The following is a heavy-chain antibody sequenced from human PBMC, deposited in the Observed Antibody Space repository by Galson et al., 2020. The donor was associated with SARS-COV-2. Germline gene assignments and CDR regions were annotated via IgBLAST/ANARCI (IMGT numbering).Heavy chain of an antibody. J-gene: IGHJ4*02. Sequence: GGSLRLSCAASGFTFRGYTMNWVRQAPGKGLEWVSSISSSGSYIYYADSVKGRFTISSDNAKNSLYLQMNSLRAEDTAVYYCARSGGFLEWFKGRCDYWGQGTLVTVSS. D-gene: IGHD3-3*01. CDR1: GFTFRGYT. CDR2: ISSSGSYI. CDR3: ARSGGFLEWFKGRCDY. V-gene: IGHV3-21*01.